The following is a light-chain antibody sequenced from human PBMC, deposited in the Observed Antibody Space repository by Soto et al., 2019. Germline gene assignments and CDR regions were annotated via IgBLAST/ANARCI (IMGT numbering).Light chain of an antibody. Sequence: EIMLTQSPSTLAASPGERATLSCRAIETVSNKLAWYQHKPGQAPRLLIYDTSNRATGIPARFSGSGSGTDFTLTISSLEPEDFAVYYCHQRKSWPRTFGQGTKVDIK. J-gene: IGKJ1*01. CDR1: ETVSNK. V-gene: IGKV3-11*01. CDR3: HQRKSWPRT. CDR2: DTS.